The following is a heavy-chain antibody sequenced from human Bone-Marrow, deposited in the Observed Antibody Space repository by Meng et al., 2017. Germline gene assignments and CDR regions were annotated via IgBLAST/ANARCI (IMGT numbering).Heavy chain of an antibody. CDR3: ARNNWNDVVTPFDY. Sequence: QFQVVKSGAEVKKPGASVKVSCKASGGTFSSYAISWVRQAPGQGLEWMGGIIPIFGTANYAQKFQGRVTITADESTSTAYMELSSLRSEDTAVYYCARNNWNDVVTPFDYWGQGTLVTVSS. V-gene: IGHV1-69*12. D-gene: IGHD1-1*01. CDR2: IIPIFGTA. J-gene: IGHJ4*02. CDR1: GGTFSSYA.